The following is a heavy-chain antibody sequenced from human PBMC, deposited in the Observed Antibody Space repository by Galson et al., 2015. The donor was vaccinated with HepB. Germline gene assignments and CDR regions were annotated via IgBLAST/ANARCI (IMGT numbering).Heavy chain of an antibody. J-gene: IGHJ5*02. Sequence: SLRLSCAASGFTFSSYAMIWVRQAPGKGLEWVSDISGSGGSTYNADSVKGRFTISRDNSKNTLYLQMNSLRAEDTAVYYCAKRSGGGNSKWFDPWGQGTLVTVSS. CDR3: AKRSGGGNSKWFDP. V-gene: IGHV3-23*01. D-gene: IGHD4-23*01. CDR1: GFTFSSYA. CDR2: ISGSGGST.